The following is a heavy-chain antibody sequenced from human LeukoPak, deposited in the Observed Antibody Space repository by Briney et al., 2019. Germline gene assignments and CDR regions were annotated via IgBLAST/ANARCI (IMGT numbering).Heavy chain of an antibody. CDR1: GFTFSDYY. J-gene: IGHJ4*02. D-gene: IGHD3-22*01. V-gene: IGHV3-11*01. CDR2: ISSSGSTI. Sequence: GGSLRLSCAASGFTFSDYYMSWIRRAPGKGLEWVSYISSSGSTIYYADSVKGRFTISRDNAKNSLYLQMNSLRAEDTALYYCARGRPRYYYDSSGYYSPFDYWGQGTLVTVSS. CDR3: ARGRPRYYYDSSGYYSPFDY.